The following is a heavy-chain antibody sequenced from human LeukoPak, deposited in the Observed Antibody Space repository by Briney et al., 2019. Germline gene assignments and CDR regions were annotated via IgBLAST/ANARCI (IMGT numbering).Heavy chain of an antibody. D-gene: IGHD3-10*01. V-gene: IGHV4-38-2*02. CDR3: ARDYRWFGERNWYFDL. CDR2: IYHSGST. J-gene: IGHJ2*01. Sequence: SETLSLTCTVSGHSISSGYFWGWIRQPPGKGLEWIGSIYHSGSTYYSPSLKSRVTISVDTSKNQFSLKLNSVTAADTAVYYCARDYRWFGERNWYFDLWGRGTLVTVSS. CDR1: GHSISSGYF.